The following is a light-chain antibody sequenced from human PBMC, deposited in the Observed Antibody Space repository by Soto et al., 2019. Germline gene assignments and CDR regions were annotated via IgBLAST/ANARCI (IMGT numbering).Light chain of an antibody. CDR2: DAS. V-gene: IGKV1-33*01. J-gene: IGKJ3*01. CDR3: QHGST. CDR1: QDIGTS. Sequence: DILMTQSPSSLSAFVGERVTITCQASQDIGTSLNWYQQRPGEAPKFLIYDASRLEAGVPSSFSGSGSGTDFTFSISSLQTEDIATYYCQHGSTFGPGTKVDFK.